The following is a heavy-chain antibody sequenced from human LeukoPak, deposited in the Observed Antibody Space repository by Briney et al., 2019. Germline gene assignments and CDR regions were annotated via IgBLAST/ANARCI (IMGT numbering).Heavy chain of an antibody. J-gene: IGHJ4*02. CDR1: GGTFSSYT. Sequence: SVKVSCKASGGTFSSYTISWLRQAPGQGLEWMGRIIPILGIANYAQKFQGRVTITADKSTSTAYMELSSLRSEDTAVYYCARGLPGGEPEGDYWGQGTLVTVSS. CDR2: IIPILGIA. D-gene: IGHD1-14*01. V-gene: IGHV1-69*02. CDR3: ARGLPGGEPEGDY.